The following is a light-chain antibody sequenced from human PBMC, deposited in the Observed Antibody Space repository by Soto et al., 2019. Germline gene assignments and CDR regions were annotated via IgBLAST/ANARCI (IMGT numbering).Light chain of an antibody. CDR3: QQYGSSPRT. J-gene: IGKJ2*01. V-gene: IGKV3-20*01. Sequence: ETVLTQSPGTLSLSPGERATLSCRASQRVSSSYLAWYQQKPGQAPRLLIYGASSRATGITDRFSGSGSGTDFTLTISRLEPEDFAVYYCQQYGSSPRTFGQGTKLEIK. CDR2: GAS. CDR1: QRVSSSY.